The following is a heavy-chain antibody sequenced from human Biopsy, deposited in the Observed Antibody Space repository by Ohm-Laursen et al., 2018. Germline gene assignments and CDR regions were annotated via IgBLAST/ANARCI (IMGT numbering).Heavy chain of an antibody. V-gene: IGHV4-59*05. J-gene: IGHJ5*02. CDR2: IFYGGIT. Sequence: SETLSLTCSVSGASMTDYFWSWIWQPAGKGLEWIGSIFYGGITYYNPSLKSRVTISVDTSKNQFSLNLSSVTGADTAVYYCARHPTGFWFDPWGQGTLVTVSS. CDR3: ARHPTGFWFDP. CDR1: GASMTDYF.